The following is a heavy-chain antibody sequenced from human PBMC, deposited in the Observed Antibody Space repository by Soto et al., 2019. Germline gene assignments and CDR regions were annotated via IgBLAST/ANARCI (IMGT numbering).Heavy chain of an antibody. CDR1: GYTFASYA. D-gene: IGHD3-22*01. CDR3: ARVSPPYDSSGFGFDP. V-gene: IGHV1-3*01. Sequence: ASVKVSCKASGYTFASYAMQWVRQAPGQRLEWMGWINAGNGNTKYSQKFQGRVTITRDTSASTAYMELSSLRSEDTAVYYCARVSPPYDSSGFGFDPWGQGTLVTVSS. J-gene: IGHJ5*02. CDR2: INAGNGNT.